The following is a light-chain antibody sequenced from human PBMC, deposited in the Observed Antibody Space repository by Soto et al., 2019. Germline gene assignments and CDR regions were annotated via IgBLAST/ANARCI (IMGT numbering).Light chain of an antibody. V-gene: IGKV3-15*01. CDR3: QQYNDWPLT. Sequence: EVVLTQSASTLSVSPGGRATLSCGASQSVSSKLAWYQQKPGQAPRLLIYGASTRATGIPARFSGSLYGTEFTLTISSLQSEDFSVYYGQQYNDWPLTFGAGTKVDI. J-gene: IGKJ4*01. CDR2: GAS. CDR1: QSVSSK.